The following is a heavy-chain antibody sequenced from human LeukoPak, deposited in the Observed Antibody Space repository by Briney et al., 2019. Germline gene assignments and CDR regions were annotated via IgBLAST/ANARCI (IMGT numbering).Heavy chain of an antibody. Sequence: SETLSLTCTVSGGSISSGNYYWHWLRQHPGRGLEWIGYIYYSGSTNYNPSLKSRVTISVDTSKNQFSLKLSSVTAADTAVYYCARDTRGSYYYYGMDVWGQGTTVTVSS. D-gene: IGHD1-1*01. CDR3: ARDTRGSYYYYGMDV. J-gene: IGHJ6*02. CDR2: IYYSGST. V-gene: IGHV4-61*01. CDR1: GGSISSGNYY.